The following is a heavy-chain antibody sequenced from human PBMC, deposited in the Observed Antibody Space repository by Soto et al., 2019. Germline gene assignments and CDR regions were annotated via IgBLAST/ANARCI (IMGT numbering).Heavy chain of an antibody. CDR1: GDSVSSGGNY. CDR3: SRGGSNDWQVAFDS. D-gene: IGHD3-9*01. CDR2: IHYSGSV. Sequence: SETLSLTCTVSGDSVSSGGNYWSWIRQPPGEGLEWIAYIHYSGSVNYNPSLKSRVTMSVDTSRNQVSLRLNSVTAADTAVYYCSRGGSNDWQVAFDSWGQGTMVTVSS. J-gene: IGHJ3*02. V-gene: IGHV4-61*08.